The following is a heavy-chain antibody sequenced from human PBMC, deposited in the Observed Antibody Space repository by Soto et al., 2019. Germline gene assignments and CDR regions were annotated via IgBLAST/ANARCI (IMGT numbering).Heavy chain of an antibody. CDR3: ARSTWGLDYYRGMDV. Sequence: QVQLVQSGAEVKKSGASVKVSCKASGYTFSDYFIQWLRQAPGQGLEWVAWINPKTAATNYAKKFQDRVTLTSDTSFSTAYLELTRLRPDDTAVYYCARSTWGLDYYRGMDVWGLGTAVTVSS. CDR2: INPKTAAT. J-gene: IGHJ6*02. D-gene: IGHD1-26*01. CDR1: GYTFSDYF. V-gene: IGHV1-2*02.